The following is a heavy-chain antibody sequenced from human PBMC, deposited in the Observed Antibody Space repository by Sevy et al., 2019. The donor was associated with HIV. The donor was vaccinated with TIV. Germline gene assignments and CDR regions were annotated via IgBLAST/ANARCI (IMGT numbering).Heavy chain of an antibody. D-gene: IGHD3-22*01. CDR1: GYSFSSNW. J-gene: IGHJ4*02. V-gene: IGHV5-51*01. CDR2: IWPGDSDT. CDR3: ARLRANPYYHSSSHPYDY. Sequence: GESLKISCTGSGYSFSSNWIGWVRQMPGKGLEWMGVIWPGDSDTRYSPSFQGQVTISADRSIDTAFLQWSSLSASDTAMYYCARLRANPYYHSSSHPYDYWGQGTLVTVSS.